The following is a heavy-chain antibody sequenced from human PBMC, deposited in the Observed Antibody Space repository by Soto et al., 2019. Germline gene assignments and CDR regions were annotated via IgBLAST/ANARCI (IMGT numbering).Heavy chain of an antibody. V-gene: IGHV3-23*01. CDR3: AKDHYYDSSGPFDY. CDR1: GFTFSSYA. Sequence: GGSLRLSCASSGFTFSSYAMSWVRHSPGKGLEWVSAISGSGGSTYYADSVKGRFTISRDNSKNTLYLQMNSLRAEDTAVYYCAKDHYYDSSGPFDYWGQGTLVT. CDR2: ISGSGGST. D-gene: IGHD3-22*01. J-gene: IGHJ4*02.